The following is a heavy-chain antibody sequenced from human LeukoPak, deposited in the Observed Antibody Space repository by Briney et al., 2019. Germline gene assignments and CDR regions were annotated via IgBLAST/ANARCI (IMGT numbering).Heavy chain of an antibody. Sequence: PSETPSLTCTVSGGSVSSGSYYWNWIRQPPGKGLEWIGYIYHSGSTNYNPSLKSRVTISIDTSKNQFSLKLSSVTAADTAVYYCASRYDYSNYIDYWGQGTLVTVSS. V-gene: IGHV4-61*01. D-gene: IGHD4-11*01. CDR2: IYHSGST. J-gene: IGHJ4*02. CDR1: GGSVSSGSYY. CDR3: ASRYDYSNYIDY.